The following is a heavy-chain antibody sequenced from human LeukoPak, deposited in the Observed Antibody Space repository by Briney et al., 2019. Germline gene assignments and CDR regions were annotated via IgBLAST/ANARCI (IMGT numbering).Heavy chain of an antibody. CDR1: GYSISSGYY. D-gene: IGHD1-7*01. CDR2: IYHSGST. V-gene: IGHV4-38-2*02. Sequence: PSETLSLTCTVSGYSISSGYYWGWIRQPPGKGLEWIGSIYHSGSTYYNPSLKSRVTISVDTSKNQFSLKLSSVTAADTAVYYCARSPELRSWFDPWGQGTLVTVSS. J-gene: IGHJ5*02. CDR3: ARSPELRSWFDP.